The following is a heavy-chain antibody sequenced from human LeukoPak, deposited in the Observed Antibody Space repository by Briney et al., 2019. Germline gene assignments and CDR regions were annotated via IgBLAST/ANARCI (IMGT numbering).Heavy chain of an antibody. CDR2: IRYDGSNK. CDR3: ARVDYSLGPFFDY. CDR1: GFTFSSYG. D-gene: IGHD3-16*02. J-gene: IGHJ4*02. Sequence: GGSLRLSCAASGFTFSSYGMHWVRQAPGKGLEWVAFIRYDGSNKYYADSVKGRFTISRDNSKNTLYLQMNSLRAEDTAVYYCARVDYSLGPFFDYWGQGTLVTVSS. V-gene: IGHV3-30*02.